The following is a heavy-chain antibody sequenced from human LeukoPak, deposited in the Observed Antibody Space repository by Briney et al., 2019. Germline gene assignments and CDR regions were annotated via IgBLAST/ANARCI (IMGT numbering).Heavy chain of an antibody. CDR1: GYTFTGYY. Sequence: ASVKVSCKASGYTFTGYYLHWVRQAPGQGLEWMGWIIPNTGGTNYAQKFQGRVTMTRDTSISTAYMELSRLRSDDTAVYYCASDCSSTSCYSYWGQGTLVTVSS. CDR3: ASDCSSTSCYSY. CDR2: IIPNTGGT. D-gene: IGHD2-2*01. V-gene: IGHV1-2*02. J-gene: IGHJ4*02.